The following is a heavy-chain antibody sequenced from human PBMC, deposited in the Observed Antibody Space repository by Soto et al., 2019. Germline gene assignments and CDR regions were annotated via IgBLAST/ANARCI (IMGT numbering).Heavy chain of an antibody. J-gene: IGHJ6*02. V-gene: IGHV1-18*01. Sequence: QVQLVQSGAEVKKPGASVKVSCKASGYTFASYGISWVRQAPGQGLEWMGWISAYNGNTNYAQKLQGRVTMTTDTFTRTGYMEVRSLRSDDTAVYYCSREGTYSSTSCRTYFSFGMDVWDQGSTVTVSS. D-gene: IGHD2-2*01. CDR1: GYTFASYG. CDR3: SREGTYSSTSCRTYFSFGMDV. CDR2: ISAYNGNT.